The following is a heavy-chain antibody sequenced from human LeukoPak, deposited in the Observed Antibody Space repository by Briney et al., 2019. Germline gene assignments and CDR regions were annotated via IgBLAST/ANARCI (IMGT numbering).Heavy chain of an antibody. J-gene: IGHJ4*02. V-gene: IGHV4-34*01. Sequence: PSETLSLTCAVYGGSFSGYYWSWIRQPPGKGLEWIGEINHSGGTNYNPSLKSRVTISVDTSKNQFSLKLSSVTAADTAVYYCARSLFFHYGSGSYSPRSFDYWGQGTLVTVSS. CDR2: INHSGGT. CDR1: GGSFSGYY. D-gene: IGHD3-10*01. CDR3: ARSLFFHYGSGSYSPRSFDY.